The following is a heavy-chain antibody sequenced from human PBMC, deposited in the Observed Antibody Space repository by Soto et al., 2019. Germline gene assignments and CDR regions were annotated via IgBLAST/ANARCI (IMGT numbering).Heavy chain of an antibody. Sequence: SETLSLTCTVSGGSISSSSYYWGWIRQPPGQGLEWIGSIYYSGSTYYNPSLKSRVTIAVDTSKNQFSLKLSSVTAADTAVYYCAEGGYSEDYYYGMEGWGQGTTVT. D-gene: IGHD5-12*01. CDR3: AEGGYSEDYYYGMEG. CDR2: IYYSGST. J-gene: IGHJ6*02. CDR1: GGSISSSSYY. V-gene: IGHV4-39*01.